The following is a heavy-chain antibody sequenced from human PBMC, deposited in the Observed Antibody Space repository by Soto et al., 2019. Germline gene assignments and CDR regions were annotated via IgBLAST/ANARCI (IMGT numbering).Heavy chain of an antibody. D-gene: IGHD6-13*01. V-gene: IGHV3-7*05. CDR3: ARDVSPGSSSLYLDAFDI. Sequence: EVQLVETGGDLIQPGGSLRLSCAASGFTVSSDSMTWVRQAPGKGLEWVANIKKDGSKINYLDSVRGRFTVSRDNAKNSLYLEMNSLRAEDTALYYCARDVSPGSSSLYLDAFDIWGQGTMVTVSS. CDR2: IKKDGSKI. CDR1: GFTVSSDS. J-gene: IGHJ3*02.